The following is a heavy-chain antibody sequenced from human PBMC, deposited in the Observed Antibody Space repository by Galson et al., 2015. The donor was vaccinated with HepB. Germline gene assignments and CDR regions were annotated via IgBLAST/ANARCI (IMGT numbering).Heavy chain of an antibody. J-gene: IGHJ6*02. CDR3: ARGDDDFWSGYVYYYYYYSMDV. CDR1: GYTFTSYD. CDR2: MNPNSGNT. D-gene: IGHD3-3*01. Sequence: SVKVSCKASGYTFTSYDINWVRQATGQGLEWMGWMNPNSGNTGYAQKFQGRVTMTRNTSISTAYMELSSLRSEDTAVYYCARGDDDFWSGYVYYYYYYSMDVWGQGTTVTVSS. V-gene: IGHV1-8*01.